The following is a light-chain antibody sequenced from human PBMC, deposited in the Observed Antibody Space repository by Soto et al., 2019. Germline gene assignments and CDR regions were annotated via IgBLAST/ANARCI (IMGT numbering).Light chain of an antibody. CDR1: QSISSY. CDR3: HQSYSIPWT. Sequence: DIQMTQSPSSLSASVGDRVTITCPASQSISSYLNWYQQKPGKAPKLLIYAASSLQSGVPSRFSASGSGTDSTLIISSLQPEDFAIYYCHQSYSIPWTFGQGTKVEIK. V-gene: IGKV1-39*01. CDR2: AAS. J-gene: IGKJ1*01.